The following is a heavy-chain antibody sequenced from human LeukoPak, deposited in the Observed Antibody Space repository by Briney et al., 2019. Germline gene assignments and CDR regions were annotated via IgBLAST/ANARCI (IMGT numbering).Heavy chain of an antibody. V-gene: IGHV4-34*01. CDR1: GGSFSPYY. J-gene: IGHJ4*02. CDR3: VKSGGYGLIDY. CDR2: VNHSRST. D-gene: IGHD1-26*01. Sequence: SETLSLTCAVYGGSFSPYYWSWIRQSPDKGLEWIGEVNHSRSTNYNPSLKSRVTISVDTSKNQFSLRLNSVTAADTAMYYCVKSGGYGLIDYWGQGTLVTVSS.